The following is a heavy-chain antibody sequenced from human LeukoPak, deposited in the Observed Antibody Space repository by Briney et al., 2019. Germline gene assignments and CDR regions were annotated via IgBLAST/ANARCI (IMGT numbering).Heavy chain of an antibody. V-gene: IGHV4-30-4*02. CDR2: IYYSGST. J-gene: IGHJ5*02. CDR1: GGSISSGDYY. Sequence: SETLSLTCTVSGGSISSGDYYWSWIRQPPGKGLEWIGYIYYSGSTYYNPSLKSRVTISVDTSKSQFSLKLGSVTAADTAVYYCARDSRGPNYDFWSGYYNWFDPWGQGTLVTVSS. D-gene: IGHD3-3*01. CDR3: ARDSRGPNYDFWSGYYNWFDP.